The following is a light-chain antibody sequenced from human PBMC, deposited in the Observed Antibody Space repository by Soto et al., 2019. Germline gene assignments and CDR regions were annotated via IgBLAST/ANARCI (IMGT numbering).Light chain of an antibody. CDR3: QQYRT. Sequence: EIVMTQSPATLSVSPGERATLSCRASQSVSSNLAWYQQKPGQAPRLLIYGASTRATGIPARFSGSGSGTDFTLTIGSLQSEDFAVYYCQQYRTFGQGTKVEIK. J-gene: IGKJ1*01. CDR2: GAS. V-gene: IGKV3-15*01. CDR1: QSVSSN.